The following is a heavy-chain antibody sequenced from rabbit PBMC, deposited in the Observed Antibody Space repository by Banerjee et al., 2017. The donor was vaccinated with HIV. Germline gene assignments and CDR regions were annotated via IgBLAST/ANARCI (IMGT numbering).Heavy chain of an antibody. V-gene: IGHV1S45*01. Sequence: QQQLEESGGGLVKPEGSLTLSCTASGFSLSNKYVMCWVRQAPGKGLEWIACIGAVSTYYATWAKGRFTISKTSSTTVTLQMTSLTAADTASYFCARDLAGVIGWNFNLWGPGTLVTVS. D-gene: IGHD4-1*01. CDR3: ARDLAGVIGWNFNL. CDR1: GFSLSNKYV. J-gene: IGHJ4*01. CDR2: IGAVST.